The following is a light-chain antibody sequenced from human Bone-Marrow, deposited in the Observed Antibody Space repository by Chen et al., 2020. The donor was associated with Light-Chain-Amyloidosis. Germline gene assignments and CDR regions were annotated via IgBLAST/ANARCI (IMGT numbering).Light chain of an antibody. CDR1: QSISSW. V-gene: IGKV1-5*03. CDR3: QQYNSPST. J-gene: IGKJ4*01. Sequence: DIQMTQSPSTLSASVGDRVTITYRASQSISSWLAWYQQKPGKAPKLLIYKASSLESGVPSRFSGSGSGTEFTLTISSLQPDDFATYCCQQYNSPSTFGGGTKVEIK. CDR2: KAS.